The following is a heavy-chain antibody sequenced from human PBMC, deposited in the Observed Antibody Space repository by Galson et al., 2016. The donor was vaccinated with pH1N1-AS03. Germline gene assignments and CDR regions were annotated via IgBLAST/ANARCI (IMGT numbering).Heavy chain of an antibody. Sequence: QTLTLTCTFSGFSLSTGGVHVAWIRQPPGKALEWLALIFWDGETRYRPSLRSRLTITKDTSKNQMVLTMTNMDPVDTATYYCARSTHVNEGLDFWGQGTLVTVSS. CDR2: IFWDGET. CDR3: ARSTHVNEGLDF. CDR1: GFSLSTGGVH. D-gene: IGHD2-8*01. J-gene: IGHJ4*02. V-gene: IGHV2-5*02.